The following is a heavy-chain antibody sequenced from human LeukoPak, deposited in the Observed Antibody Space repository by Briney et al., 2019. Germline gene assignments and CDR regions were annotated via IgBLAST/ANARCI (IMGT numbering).Heavy chain of an antibody. Sequence: SVKVSCKASGGTFSSYAISWVRQAPGQGLEWMGRIIPILGITNYAQKFQGRVTITADKSTSTAYMELSSLRSEDTAVYYCAREHSGYAAVWGQGTLVTVSS. V-gene: IGHV1-69*04. J-gene: IGHJ4*02. CDR2: IIPILGIT. D-gene: IGHD5-12*01. CDR3: AREHSGYAAV. CDR1: GGTFSSYA.